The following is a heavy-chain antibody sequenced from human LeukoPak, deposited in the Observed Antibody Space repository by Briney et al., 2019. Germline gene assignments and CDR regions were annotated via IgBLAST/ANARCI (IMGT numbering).Heavy chain of an antibody. J-gene: IGHJ4*02. CDR3: ARTYGSGPLDY. Sequence: GGTLRLSCAASGFTFSSYGMSWVRQAPGKGLEWVSAISGSGGSTYYADSVKGRFTISRDNAKNSIYLQMNGLTAEDTAVYYCARTYGSGPLDYGGQGTLVTVSS. CDR2: ISGSGGST. V-gene: IGHV3-23*01. CDR1: GFTFSSYG. D-gene: IGHD4-17*01.